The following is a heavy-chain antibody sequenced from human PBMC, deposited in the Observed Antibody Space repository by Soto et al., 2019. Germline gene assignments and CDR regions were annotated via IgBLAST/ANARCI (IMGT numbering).Heavy chain of an antibody. D-gene: IGHD3-22*01. CDR3: AKERAPYYYDSSGYLDY. J-gene: IGHJ4*02. Sequence: SLRLSCAASGFTFSSYGMHWVRQAPGKGLEWVAVISYDGSNKYYADSVKGRFTISRDNSKNTLYLQMNSLRAEDTAVYYCAKERAPYYYDSSGYLDYWGQGTLVTVSS. CDR2: ISYDGSNK. V-gene: IGHV3-30*18. CDR1: GFTFSSYG.